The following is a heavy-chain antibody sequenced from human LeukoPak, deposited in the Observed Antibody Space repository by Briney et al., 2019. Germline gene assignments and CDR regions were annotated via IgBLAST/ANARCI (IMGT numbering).Heavy chain of an antibody. D-gene: IGHD6-13*01. CDR1: GFTFSSYT. V-gene: IGHV3-21*01. J-gene: IGHJ4*02. Sequence: GGSLRLSCAASGFTFSSYTMNWVRQAPGKGLEWVSSISSSSSYIYHADSVKGRFTISRDNAKNSLYLKMNSLRAEDTGVYYCARDLQQLALWGQGTLVTFSS. CDR2: ISSSSSYI. CDR3: ARDLQQLAL.